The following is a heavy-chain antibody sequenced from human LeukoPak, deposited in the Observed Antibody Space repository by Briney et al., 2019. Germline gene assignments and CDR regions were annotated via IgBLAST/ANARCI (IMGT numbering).Heavy chain of an antibody. D-gene: IGHD3-22*01. CDR2: IYTSGST. J-gene: IGHJ4*02. V-gene: IGHV4-61*02. CDR3: ARPRYYDSSGSTFDY. Sequence: PSQTLSLTCTVSGGSISSGSYYWSWIRQPAGKGLEWIGRIYTSGSTNYNPSLKSRVTISVDTSKNQFSLKLSSVTAADTAVYYCARPRYYDSSGSTFDYWGQGTLVTVSS. CDR1: GGSISSGSYY.